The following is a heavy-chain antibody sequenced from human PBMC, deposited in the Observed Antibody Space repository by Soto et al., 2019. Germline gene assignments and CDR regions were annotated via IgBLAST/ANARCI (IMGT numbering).Heavy chain of an antibody. CDR3: AREGAHCSGGSCYSGMDV. CDR1: GGSISSGDYY. J-gene: IGHJ6*02. D-gene: IGHD2-15*01. Sequence: QVQLQESGPGLVKPSQTLSLTCTVSGGSISSGDYYWSWIRQPPGKGLEWIGYIYYSGSTYYNPSLKSRVTISVDTSKHQFSLKLSSVTAADTAVYYCAREGAHCSGGSCYSGMDVWGQGTTVTVSS. V-gene: IGHV4-30-4*01. CDR2: IYYSGST.